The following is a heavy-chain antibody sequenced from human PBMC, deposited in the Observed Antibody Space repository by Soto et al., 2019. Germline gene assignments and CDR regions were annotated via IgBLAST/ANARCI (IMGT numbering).Heavy chain of an antibody. J-gene: IGHJ6*03. CDR2: IKSKTDGGTT. V-gene: IGHV3-15*01. D-gene: IGHD2-2*01. CDR1: GFTFSNAW. Sequence: GGSLRLSCAASGFTFSNAWMSWVRQAPGKGLEWVGRIKSKTDGGTTDYAAPVKGRFTISRDDSKNTLYLQMNSLKTEDTAVYYCTTTAPAAMPWYYYYYYMDIWGKGTTVTVSS. CDR3: TTTAPAAMPWYYYYYYMDI.